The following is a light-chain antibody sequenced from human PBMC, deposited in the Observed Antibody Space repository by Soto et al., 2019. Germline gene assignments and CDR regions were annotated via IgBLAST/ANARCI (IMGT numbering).Light chain of an antibody. CDR3: QQDDSPPLVYS. CDR2: GAD. Sequence: EIVLTQSPGTLSLSPGEGATLSCRASQTVRSSYLAWYQQKPGQAPRLLIYGADRRATGIPDRFSGSGSGTEFTLTISRLEPEDFAVYYCQQDDSPPLVYSFGQGAKLEIK. J-gene: IGKJ2*01. CDR1: QTVRSSY. V-gene: IGKV3-20*01.